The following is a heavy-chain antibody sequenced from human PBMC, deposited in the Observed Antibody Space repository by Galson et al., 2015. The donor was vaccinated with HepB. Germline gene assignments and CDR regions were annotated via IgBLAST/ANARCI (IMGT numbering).Heavy chain of an antibody. CDR1: GYNFLSHW. Sequence: QSGAEVKKPGESLKISCQTSGYNFLSHWITWVRQVPGKGLEWMGIVYPGDSDTRYSPSFQGQVTISADKSINTAYLQWSSLRASDTAMYYCARSLYCEGECFSPPPDHWGQGTLVTVSS. V-gene: IGHV5-51*01. CDR2: VYPGDSDT. CDR3: ARSLYCEGECFSPPPDH. D-gene: IGHD2-21*01. J-gene: IGHJ4*02.